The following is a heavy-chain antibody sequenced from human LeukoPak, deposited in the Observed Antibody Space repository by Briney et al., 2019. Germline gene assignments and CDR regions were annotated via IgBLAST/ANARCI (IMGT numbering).Heavy chain of an antibody. CDR2: ISGSGGST. CDR3: AREPKYYDYVWGSYGMDV. CDR1: GFTFSSCA. Sequence: GGSLRLSCAASGFTFSSCAMSWVRQAPGKGLEWVSAISGSGGSTYYADSVKGRFTISRHNSKNTLYLQMNSLRAEDTAVYYCAREPKYYDYVWGSYGMDVWGQGTTVTVSS. J-gene: IGHJ6*02. D-gene: IGHD3-16*01. V-gene: IGHV3-23*01.